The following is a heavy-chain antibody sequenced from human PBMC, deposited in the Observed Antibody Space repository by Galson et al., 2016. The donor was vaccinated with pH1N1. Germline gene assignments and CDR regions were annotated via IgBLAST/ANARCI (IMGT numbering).Heavy chain of an antibody. Sequence: SVKVSCKASGYTFSGFGISWVRQAPGQGLEWMGWISPDNGKTIYGQKFQGRVTMTTDTSTSTAYMELGRLGSDDTAVYYCARERFDWSGFYLDYWGQGALVTVSS. D-gene: IGHD3-3*01. CDR3: ARERFDWSGFYLDY. CDR1: GYTFSGFG. V-gene: IGHV1-18*04. J-gene: IGHJ4*02. CDR2: ISPDNGKT.